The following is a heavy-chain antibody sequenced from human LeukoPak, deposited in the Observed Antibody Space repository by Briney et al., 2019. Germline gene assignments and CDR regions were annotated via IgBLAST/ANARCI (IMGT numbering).Heavy chain of an antibody. Sequence: GASVKVSCKASGYTFTSYGISWVRQAPGQGLEWMGWISAYNGNTNYAQKLQGRVTMTTDTSTSTAYMELRSLRSDDTAVYYCARDEAVIPITMVRGPIEWPDYWGQGTLVTVSS. CDR3: ARDEAVIPITMVRGPIEWPDY. V-gene: IGHV1-18*01. CDR1: GYTFTSYG. D-gene: IGHD3-10*01. J-gene: IGHJ4*02. CDR2: ISAYNGNT.